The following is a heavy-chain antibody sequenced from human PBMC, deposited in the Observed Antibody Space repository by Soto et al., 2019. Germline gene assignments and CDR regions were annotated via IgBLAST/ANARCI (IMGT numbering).Heavy chain of an antibody. D-gene: IGHD1-20*01. CDR3: ARGITLPTPLDY. CDR1: GYTFTSYA. Sequence: QVQLVQSGAEEKKPGASVKVSCKASGYTFTSYAMHWVRQAPGQRLEWMGWINAGNGNTKYSQKFKGRVTITRDTSASTAYMELSSLRSEDTAVYYCARGITLPTPLDYLGQGTLVTVSS. CDR2: INAGNGNT. V-gene: IGHV1-3*05. J-gene: IGHJ4*02.